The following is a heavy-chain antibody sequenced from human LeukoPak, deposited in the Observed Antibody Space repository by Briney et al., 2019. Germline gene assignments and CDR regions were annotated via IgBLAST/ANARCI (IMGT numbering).Heavy chain of an antibody. Sequence: GASVKASCKASGYTFTSYDINWVRQATAQGLEWMGWMNPNSGNTGYAQKFQGRVTMTRNTSISTAYMELSSLRSEDTAVYYCARVEVYCSSTSCYLVYNWFDPWGQGTLVTVSS. CDR2: MNPNSGNT. J-gene: IGHJ5*02. CDR3: ARVEVYCSSTSCYLVYNWFDP. CDR1: GYTFTSYD. D-gene: IGHD2-2*01. V-gene: IGHV1-8*01.